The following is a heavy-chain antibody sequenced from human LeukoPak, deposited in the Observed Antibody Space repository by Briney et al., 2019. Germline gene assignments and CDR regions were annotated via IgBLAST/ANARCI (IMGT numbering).Heavy chain of an antibody. D-gene: IGHD4-11*01. J-gene: IGHJ4*02. V-gene: IGHV3-23*01. Sequence: GGSLRLSCAASGFTFSSYAMSWVRQAPGKGLEWVSAISGSGGSTYYADSVRGRFTISRDDVRKTVYLQMDSLTAEDTAVYYCARDAQRGFDYSNSLQYWGQGTLVTVSS. CDR2: ISGSGGST. CDR1: GFTFSSYA. CDR3: ARDAQRGFDYSNSLQY.